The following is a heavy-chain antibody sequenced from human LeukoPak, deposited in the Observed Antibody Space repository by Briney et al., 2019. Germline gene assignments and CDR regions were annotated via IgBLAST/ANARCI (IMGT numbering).Heavy chain of an antibody. D-gene: IGHD2-2*01. CDR1: GGSISSGDYY. CDR3: AREGVPAAYFDY. Sequence: SQTLSLTCTVSGGSISSGDYYWSWIRQPPGKGLEWIGYIYYSGSTYYNPSLKSRVTISVDTSKNPFSLKLSSVTAADTAVYYCAREGVPAAYFDYWGQGTLVTVSS. CDR2: IYYSGST. J-gene: IGHJ4*02. V-gene: IGHV4-30-4*08.